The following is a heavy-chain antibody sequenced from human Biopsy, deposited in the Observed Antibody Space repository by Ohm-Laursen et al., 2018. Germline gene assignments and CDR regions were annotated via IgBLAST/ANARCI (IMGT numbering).Heavy chain of an antibody. Sequence: GTLSLTCTVSGGSISNNNYYWGWIRQPPGKGLEWIGSIFYRGSTHYKPSLKSRVNISVDTSKNEFSLKLNSVTAADTAVYYCARDYDTSGYYYVSWGQGTLVTVSS. D-gene: IGHD3-22*01. CDR1: GGSISNNNYY. CDR3: ARDYDTSGYYYVS. CDR2: IFYRGST. J-gene: IGHJ5*02. V-gene: IGHV4-39*01.